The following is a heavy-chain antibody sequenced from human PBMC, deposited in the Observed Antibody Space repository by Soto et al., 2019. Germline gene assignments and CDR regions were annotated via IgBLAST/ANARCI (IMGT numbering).Heavy chain of an antibody. CDR1: GGSISSSSYY. D-gene: IGHD2-15*01. CDR3: ARLPVVVAATVWYFDL. V-gene: IGHV4-39*01. Sequence: SETLSLTCTVSGGSISSSSYYWGWIRQPPGKGLEWIGSIYYSGSTYYNPSLKSRVTISVDTSKNQFSLKLSSVTAADTAVYYCARLPVVVAATVWYFDLWGRGTLVTV. CDR2: IYYSGST. J-gene: IGHJ2*01.